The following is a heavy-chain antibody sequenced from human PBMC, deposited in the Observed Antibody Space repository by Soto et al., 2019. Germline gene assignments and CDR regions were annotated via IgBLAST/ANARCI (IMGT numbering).Heavy chain of an antibody. Sequence: GASVKVSCKASGYTFTSYDINWVRQATGQGLEWMGWMNYISSSRHTTYYADSVKGRFTISRDNSKSTLYLQMNSLRAEDTALYYCAKGRSYYYYYGVDVWGQGTTVTVSS. J-gene: IGHJ6*02. CDR1: GYTFTSYD. CDR2: MNYISSSRHTT. CDR3: AKGRSYYYYYGVDV. V-gene: IGHV1-8*01.